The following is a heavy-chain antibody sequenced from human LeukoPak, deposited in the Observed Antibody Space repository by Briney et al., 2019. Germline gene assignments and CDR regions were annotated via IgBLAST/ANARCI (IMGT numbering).Heavy chain of an antibody. J-gene: IGHJ4*02. Sequence: LSGGSLRLSCAASGFSFSNYWIHWVRQAPGKGLVWVSRINGDGSYTSYADSVKGRFTISRDNSKNTLYLQMNSLRAEDTAVYYCAKDPQYGGGVYWGQGTLVTVSS. CDR3: AKDPQYGGGVY. CDR1: GFSFSNYW. CDR2: INGDGSYT. V-gene: IGHV3-74*01. D-gene: IGHD1-26*01.